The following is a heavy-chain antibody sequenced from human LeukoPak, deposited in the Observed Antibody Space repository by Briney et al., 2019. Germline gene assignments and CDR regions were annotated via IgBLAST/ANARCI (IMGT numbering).Heavy chain of an antibody. CDR2: MKYDGSEK. CDR1: GFTFSSYW. Sequence: GGSLRPSCAASGFTFSSYWMSWVRQAPGKGLEWVANMKYDGSEKYYVDSVKGRFTISRDNAKNSLYLQMNSLRAEDTAVYYCARDIEAAGLFLDYWGQGTLVTVSS. D-gene: IGHD6-13*01. V-gene: IGHV3-7*01. CDR3: ARDIEAAGLFLDY. J-gene: IGHJ4*02.